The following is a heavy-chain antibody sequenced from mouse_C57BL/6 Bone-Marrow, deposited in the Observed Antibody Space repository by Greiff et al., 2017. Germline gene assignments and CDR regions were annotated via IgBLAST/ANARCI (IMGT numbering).Heavy chain of an antibody. CDR1: GYAFSSSW. CDR3: ARRSYFDY. J-gene: IGHJ2*01. CDR2: IYPSDSET. Sequence: QVQLQQSGPELVKPGASVKISCKASGYAFSSSWMNWVKQRPGQGLEWIGNIYPSDSETHYNQKFKDKATLTVDKSSSTAYMQLSSLTSEDSAVYYCARRSYFDYWGQGTTLTVSS. V-gene: IGHV1-61*01.